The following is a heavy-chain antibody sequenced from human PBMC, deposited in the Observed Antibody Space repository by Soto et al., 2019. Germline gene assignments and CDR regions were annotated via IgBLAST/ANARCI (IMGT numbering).Heavy chain of an antibody. CDR1: GFTFSSSG. D-gene: IGHD3-3*01. J-gene: IGHJ4*02. Sequence: PGGSMRLSCAASGFTFSSSGLPWARQAPGKGLVWVSRINSDGSVTNYADSGKGRFTISRESAKNTLYLQKNSLRAEPTVVYYRASVGNSAYDRAKSYWVKGALVTVSP. CDR3: ASVGNSAYDRAKSY. V-gene: IGHV3-74*01. CDR2: INSDGSVT.